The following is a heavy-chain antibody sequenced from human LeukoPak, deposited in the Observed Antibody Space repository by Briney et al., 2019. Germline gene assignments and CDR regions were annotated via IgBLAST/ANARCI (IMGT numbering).Heavy chain of an antibody. V-gene: IGHV6-1*01. CDR3: ASGGGIAAAGTFDY. Sequence: SQTLSLTCAISGDSVSSKSAAWNWIRQSPSRGLAWLGRTYYRSKWYNDYAVSVKSRITINPDTSKNQFSLQLNSVTPEDTAVYYCASGGGIAAAGTFDYWGQGTLVTVSS. CDR2: TYYRSKWYN. CDR1: GDSVSSKSAA. J-gene: IGHJ4*02. D-gene: IGHD6-13*01.